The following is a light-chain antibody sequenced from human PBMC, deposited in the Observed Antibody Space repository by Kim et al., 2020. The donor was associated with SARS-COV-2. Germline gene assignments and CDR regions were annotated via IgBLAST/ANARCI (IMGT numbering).Light chain of an antibody. CDR2: YDR. CDR3: QVWDSSSEHWV. Sequence: APGKTARVHWGGTKIGSKSVPWYQRKPGPAPVLGIYYDRDRPSGIPERFSGSNSGNTATLTISRVEAGDEADYHCQVWDSSSEHWVFGGGTQLTVL. V-gene: IGLV3-21*04. CDR1: KIGSKS. J-gene: IGLJ3*02.